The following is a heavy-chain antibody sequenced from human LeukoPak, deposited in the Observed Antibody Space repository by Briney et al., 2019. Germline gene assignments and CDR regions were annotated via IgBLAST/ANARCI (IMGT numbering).Heavy chain of an antibody. CDR1: GFTFGDYA. V-gene: IGHV3-49*04. CDR3: TRDQTPYY. CDR2: IRSKVYGGTP. J-gene: IGHJ4*02. Sequence: TGGSLRLSCTASGFTFGDYATWVRQAPGKGLEWVGFIRSKVYGGTPGYAASVKGRFTISRDDSQGIAYLQMNSLKTEDTAVYYCTRDQTPYYWGQGTLVTVSS.